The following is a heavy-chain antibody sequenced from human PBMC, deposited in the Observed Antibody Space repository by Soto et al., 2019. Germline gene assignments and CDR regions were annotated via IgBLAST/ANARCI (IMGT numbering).Heavy chain of an antibody. CDR3: ANAAAGYYFDY. Sequence: ASVKVSCKXSGYTFTSYAMHWVRQAPGQRLEWMGWINAGNGNTKYSQKFQGRVTITRDTSASTAYMELSSLRSEDTAVYYCANAAAGYYFDYWGQGTLVTVSS. J-gene: IGHJ4*02. CDR2: INAGNGNT. V-gene: IGHV1-3*01. CDR1: GYTFTSYA. D-gene: IGHD6-13*01.